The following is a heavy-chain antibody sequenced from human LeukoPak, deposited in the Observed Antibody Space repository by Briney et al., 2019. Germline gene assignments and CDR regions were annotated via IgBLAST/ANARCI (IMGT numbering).Heavy chain of an antibody. D-gene: IGHD5-18*01. CDR1: GFTFSSYN. V-gene: IGHV3-48*04. CDR3: ARDLSGVTGYTYGRGIDY. J-gene: IGHJ4*02. Sequence: GGSLRLSCSASGFTFSSYNMNWVRQAPGKGLEWASYITSSGDGIYYADSVKGRFTISRENAKNTLYLQMNSLRAEDTAVYYCARDLSGVTGYTYGRGIDYWGQGTLVTVSS. CDR2: ITSSGDGI.